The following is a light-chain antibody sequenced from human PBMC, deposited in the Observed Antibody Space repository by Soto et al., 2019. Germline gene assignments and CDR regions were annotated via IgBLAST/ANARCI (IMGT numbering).Light chain of an antibody. J-gene: IGLJ1*01. CDR1: SGDVGGYNY. V-gene: IGLV2-14*01. Sequence: QSALTQPASLSGSPGQSITISCTGTSGDVGGYNYVSWYQQHPGKAPKLMIYEVRNRPSGVSNRFSGSKSGNTASLTISGLQAEDEADYLCSSLTGSTPLDVLRTGTKVTVL. CDR2: EVR. CDR3: SSLTGSTPLDV.